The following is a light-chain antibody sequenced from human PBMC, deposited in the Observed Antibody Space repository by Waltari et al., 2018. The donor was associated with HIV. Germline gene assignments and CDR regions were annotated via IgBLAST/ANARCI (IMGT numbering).Light chain of an antibody. CDR1: SSNIGNNY. J-gene: IGLJ3*02. CDR3: GTWDSSLSGGV. CDR2: ENN. Sequence: QSVLTQPPSVSAAPGQKVTMSCSGSSSNIGNNYVSWYQQFQGTAPKLRIYENNKRPSWIPDRFSGSKSGTSATLGITGLQTGDEADYYCGTWDSSLSGGVFGGGTKLTVL. V-gene: IGLV1-51*02.